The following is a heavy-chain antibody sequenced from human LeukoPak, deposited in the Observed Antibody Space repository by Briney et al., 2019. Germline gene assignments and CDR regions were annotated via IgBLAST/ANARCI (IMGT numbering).Heavy chain of an antibody. V-gene: IGHV4-34*01. CDR2: INHSGST. CDR1: GFTFGNYG. J-gene: IGHJ5*02. CDR3: ASQDHSNYFWFDP. Sequence: GSLRLSCAGSGFTFGNYGMHWVRQAPGKGLEWIGEINHSGSTNYNPSLKSRVTLSVDTSKNQFSLKLSSVTAADTAVYYCASQDHSNYFWFDPWGQGTLVTLSS. D-gene: IGHD4-11*01.